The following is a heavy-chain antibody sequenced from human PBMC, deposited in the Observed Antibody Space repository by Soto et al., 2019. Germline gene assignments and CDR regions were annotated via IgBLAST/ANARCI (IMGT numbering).Heavy chain of an antibody. CDR2: ISGLSSYI. CDR3: ARDPQQRLADSYYYGMDV. D-gene: IGHD6-25*01. Sequence: EVQLVESGGDLVKPGGSLRLSCAASGFTFSRYGMNWVRQAPGKGLELVSSISGLSSYIYYADSVKGRFTVSRDNAKNSLYVQMNSLRAEDTAVYYCARDPQQRLADSYYYGMDVWGQGTTVIVSS. J-gene: IGHJ6*02. V-gene: IGHV3-21*02. CDR1: GFTFSRYG.